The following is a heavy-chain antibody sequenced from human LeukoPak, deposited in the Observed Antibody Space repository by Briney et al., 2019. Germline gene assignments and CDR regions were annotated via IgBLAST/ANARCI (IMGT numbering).Heavy chain of an antibody. Sequence: ASVKVSCKASGYTFTSYYMHWVRQAPGQGLEWMGKINPSVGSTSYAQKFQGRVTMTRDTSTSTVYMELSSLRSEDTAVYYCAREPHAWYSGTFKPNNDPFDIWGQGTMVTVSS. CDR2: INPSVGST. V-gene: IGHV1-46*01. CDR3: AREPHAWYSGTFKPNNDPFDI. CDR1: GYTFTSYY. J-gene: IGHJ3*02. D-gene: IGHD1-26*01.